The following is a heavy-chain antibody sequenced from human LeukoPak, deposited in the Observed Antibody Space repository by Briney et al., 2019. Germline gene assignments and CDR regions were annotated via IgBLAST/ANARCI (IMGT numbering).Heavy chain of an antibody. CDR2: ISSSGSTI. D-gene: IGHD3-10*01. CDR3: AKDGGVRRHDYYYYIDV. J-gene: IGHJ6*03. V-gene: IGHV3-48*03. Sequence: GGSLRLSCAASGFTFSSYEMNWVRQAPGKGLEWVSYISSSGSTIYYADSVKGRFTISRDNAKNSLYLQMNSLRAEDTAVYYCAKDGGVRRHDYYYYIDVWGKETTVTISS. CDR1: GFTFSSYE.